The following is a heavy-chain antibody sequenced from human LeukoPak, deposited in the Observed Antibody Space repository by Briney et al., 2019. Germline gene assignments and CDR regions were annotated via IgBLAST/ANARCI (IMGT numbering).Heavy chain of an antibody. D-gene: IGHD1-20*01. CDR3: ARDEYNWNVDAFDI. Sequence: GGSPRLSCAASGFTFSSYGMHWVRQAPGKGLEWVSYISSSGSTIYYADSVKGRFTISRDNAKNSLYLQMNSLRAEDTAVYYCARDEYNWNVDAFDIWGQGTVVTVSS. V-gene: IGHV3-48*04. CDR2: ISSSGSTI. J-gene: IGHJ3*02. CDR1: GFTFSSYG.